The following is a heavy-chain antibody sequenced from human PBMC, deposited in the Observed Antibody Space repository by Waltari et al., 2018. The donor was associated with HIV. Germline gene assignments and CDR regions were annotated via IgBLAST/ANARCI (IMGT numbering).Heavy chain of an antibody. CDR3: ARDRWYYYDSSGYSS. J-gene: IGHJ5*02. Sequence: EVQLVESGGGLVQPGGSLRLSCAASGFTFSSDWMSWVRQAPGKGLEWVANIKQDGSEKYYVDSVKGRFTISRDNAKNSLYLQMNSLRAEDTAVYYCARDRWYYYDSSGYSSWGQGTLVTVSS. D-gene: IGHD3-22*01. CDR2: IKQDGSEK. V-gene: IGHV3-7*01. CDR1: GFTFSSDW.